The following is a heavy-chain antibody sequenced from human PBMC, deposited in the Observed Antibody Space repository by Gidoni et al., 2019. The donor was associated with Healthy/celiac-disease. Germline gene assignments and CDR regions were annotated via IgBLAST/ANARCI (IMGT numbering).Heavy chain of an antibody. V-gene: IGHV4-39*01. J-gene: IGHJ5*02. CDR2: IYYSGST. CDR3: ARRVVGVPAAGLIDP. CDR1: GGCISSSSYY. D-gene: IGHD2-2*01. Sequence: QLQLQESGPGLVKPSETLSLTCTVSGGCISSSSYYWGWIRQPPGKGLEWIGSIYYSGSTYYNPSLKSRVTISVDTSKNQFSLKLGSVTTTDTAVYYCARRVVGVPAAGLIDPWGQGTLVTVSS.